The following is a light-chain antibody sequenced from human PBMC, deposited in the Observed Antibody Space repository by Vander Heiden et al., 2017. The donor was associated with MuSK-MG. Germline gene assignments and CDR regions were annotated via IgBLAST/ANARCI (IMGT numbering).Light chain of an antibody. CDR2: GAS. J-gene: IGKJ2*01. Sequence: ELVLTQSPGTLSLSPGERATLSCRASQSVSSTYLAWYQQKPGQAPRLLTYGASSRATGISDRFSGSGYGTDFTLTISRREPEDFAVYYCQQYGSESRYTFGQGTKMEI. CDR1: QSVSSTY. V-gene: IGKV3-20*01. CDR3: QQYGSESRYT.